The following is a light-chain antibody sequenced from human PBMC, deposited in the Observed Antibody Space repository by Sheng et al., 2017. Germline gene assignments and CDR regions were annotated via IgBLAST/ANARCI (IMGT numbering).Light chain of an antibody. V-gene: IGLV3-25*03. CDR3: QSADSTGSYEI. CDR1: KLGDKY. Sequence: SYDLTQSPSVSVSPGQTASITCSGDKLGDKYASWYQQKSGQSPVLVIYKDTERPSGIPARFSGSSSGTTVTLTISGVQAEDEADYYCQSADSTGSYEIFGGGTKLTVL. CDR2: KDT. J-gene: IGLJ2*01.